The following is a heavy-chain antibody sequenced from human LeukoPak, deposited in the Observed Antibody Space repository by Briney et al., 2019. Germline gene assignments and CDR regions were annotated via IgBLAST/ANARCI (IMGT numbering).Heavy chain of an antibody. V-gene: IGHV3-15*01. CDR3: TTHGGYSSSPWTGGY. D-gene: IGHD6-6*01. Sequence: PGGSLRLSCAASGFNFNNAWMSWVRQAPGKGLEWVGRIKSKIDAGTTDYVAPVKGRFTISRDDSKNTLYLQMNSLKIEDIAIYYCTTHGGYSSSPWTGGYWGQGTLVTVS. CDR2: IKSKIDAGTT. J-gene: IGHJ4*02. CDR1: GFNFNNAW.